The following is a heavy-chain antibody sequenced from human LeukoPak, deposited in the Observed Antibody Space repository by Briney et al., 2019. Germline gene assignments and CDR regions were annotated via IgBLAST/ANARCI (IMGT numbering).Heavy chain of an antibody. CDR1: GYVFTAYD. Sequence: ASVKVSCKASGYVFTAYDIHWVRRAPGQGLEWVAWINPNTGGTNYAQNFQGRVSLTRDTSISTAYMELRGLRFDDTALYYCARDEEMTSGSGAGYCFEHWGQGTLVTVSS. J-gene: IGHJ4*02. D-gene: IGHD3-10*01. CDR3: ARDEEMTSGSGAGYCFEH. CDR2: INPNTGGT. V-gene: IGHV1-2*02.